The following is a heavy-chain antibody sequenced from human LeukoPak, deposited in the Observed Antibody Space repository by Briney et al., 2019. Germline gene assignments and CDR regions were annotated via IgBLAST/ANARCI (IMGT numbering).Heavy chain of an antibody. D-gene: IGHD1-14*01. CDR3: ARNRNKKAVPLSPGYFDY. V-gene: IGHV3-53*01. Sequence: PGGSLRLSCAASGFTVSSNYMSWVRQAPGKGLEWVSVIYSGGSTYYADSVKGRFTISRDNSKNTLYLQMNSLRAEDTAVYYCARNRNKKAVPLSPGYFDYWGQGTLVTVSS. CDR2: IYSGGST. J-gene: IGHJ4*02. CDR1: GFTVSSNY.